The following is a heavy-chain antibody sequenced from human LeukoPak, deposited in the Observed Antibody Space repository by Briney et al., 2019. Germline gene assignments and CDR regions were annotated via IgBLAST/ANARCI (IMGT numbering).Heavy chain of an antibody. CDR3: ARAPLLGYFDY. D-gene: IGHD2-15*01. CDR1: GFTFSSYE. CDR2: ISSSGSTM. V-gene: IGHV3-48*03. J-gene: IGHJ4*02. Sequence: GGSLRLSCAASGFTFSSYEMNWVRQAPGKGLEWVSYISSSGSTMYYADSVKGRFTISRDNAKNSLYLQMNSLRAEDTAVYYCARAPLLGYFDYWGQGTLVTVSS.